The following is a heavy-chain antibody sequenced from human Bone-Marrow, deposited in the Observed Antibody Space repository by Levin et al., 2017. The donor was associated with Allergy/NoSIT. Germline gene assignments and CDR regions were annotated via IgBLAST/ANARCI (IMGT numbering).Heavy chain of an antibody. CDR3: ARDGLAYCGSASCLADATRAPMDV. D-gene: IGHD2-2*01. Sequence: SVKVSCKASGDTFSGYAISWVRQAPGQGLEWMGRIIPAIGQTDYAQKFQDRVTMTADKSTSTAYLELSSLRHDDTAVYYCARDGLAYCGSASCLADATRAPMDVWGRGTTVTVSS. CDR1: GDTFSGYA. J-gene: IGHJ6*03. V-gene: IGHV1-69*04. CDR2: IIPAIGQT.